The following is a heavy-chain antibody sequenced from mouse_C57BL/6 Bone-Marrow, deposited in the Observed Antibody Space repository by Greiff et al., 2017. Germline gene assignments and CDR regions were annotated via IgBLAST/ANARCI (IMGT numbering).Heavy chain of an antibody. Sequence: QVQLKESGPGLVAPSQSLSITCTVSGFSLTSYAISWVRQPPGKGLEWLGVIWTGGGTNYNSALKSRLSISKDNSKSQVFLKMNSLQTADTARYYCARGDYDYDGGGFDYWGQGTTLTVSS. V-gene: IGHV2-9-1*01. CDR1: GFSLTSYA. CDR3: ARGDYDYDGGGFDY. J-gene: IGHJ2*01. D-gene: IGHD2-4*01. CDR2: IWTGGGT.